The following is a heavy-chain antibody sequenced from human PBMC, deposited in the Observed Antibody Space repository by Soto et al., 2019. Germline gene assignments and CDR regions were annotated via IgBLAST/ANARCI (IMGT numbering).Heavy chain of an antibody. V-gene: IGHV3-21*01. CDR3: AKDPSTVTPDDY. Sequence: GGSLRLSCAASGFTLSRHTMNWVRQAPGKGLEWVSFIGSRTSDIYYADSVKGRFTISRDNAKNSLYLDLTRLRAEDTAVYFCAKDPSTVTPDDYWGQGTLVTVSS. D-gene: IGHD4-4*01. CDR2: IGSRTSDI. CDR1: GFTLSRHT. J-gene: IGHJ4*02.